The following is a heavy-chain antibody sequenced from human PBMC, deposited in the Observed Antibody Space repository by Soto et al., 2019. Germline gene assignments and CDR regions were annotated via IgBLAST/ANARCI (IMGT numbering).Heavy chain of an antibody. V-gene: IGHV4-30-4*01. J-gene: IGHJ5*01. CDR2: KYKRAAT. D-gene: IGHD2-15*01. Sequence: PSETLSLTCSVSGDSISNLDYFSAWIRQPPGQSLESTGYKYKRAATYSTPSFESRVAITVDTSKSQFSLDATSVTAADTAVYFCARGRYCLQGRCFPNWFDSCGRGALVTFS. CDR3: ARGRYCLQGRCFPNWFDS. CDR1: GDSISNLDYF.